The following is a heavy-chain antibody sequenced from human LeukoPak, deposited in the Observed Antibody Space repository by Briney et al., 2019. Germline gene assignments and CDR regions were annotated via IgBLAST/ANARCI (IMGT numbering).Heavy chain of an antibody. V-gene: IGHV3-30*04. CDR3: ARENSALDY. Sequence: QAGGSLRLSCAASGFTFSNYAMHWVRQAPGKGLEWVAVIVYDGINKYYADSVKGRFTISRDNSKNTLYLQMNSLRVEDTAVYCCARENSALDYWGQGTLVTVSS. D-gene: IGHD4-11*01. CDR1: GFTFSNYA. CDR2: IVYDGINK. J-gene: IGHJ4*02.